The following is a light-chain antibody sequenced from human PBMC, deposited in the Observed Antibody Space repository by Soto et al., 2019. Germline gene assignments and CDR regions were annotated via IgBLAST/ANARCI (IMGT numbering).Light chain of an antibody. Sequence: EIVMTQSPATLSVSPGERATLSCRASQSVSSNLAWYQQKPGQAPRLLIYGASTRATGIPARFSGSGSGTEFTLVILSLQTEAFGVYYCQQYNSWPPITFGQGTRLEIK. CDR3: QQYNSWPPIT. CDR1: QSVSSN. V-gene: IGKV3-15*01. J-gene: IGKJ5*01. CDR2: GAS.